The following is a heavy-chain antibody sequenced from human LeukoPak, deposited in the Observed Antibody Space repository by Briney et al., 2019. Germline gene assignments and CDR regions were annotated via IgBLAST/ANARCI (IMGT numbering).Heavy chain of an antibody. D-gene: IGHD4-17*01. Sequence: PSETLSLTCTVSGGSISSNSYYWGWIRQPPGKGLEWIGSIYHTGSAYYSPSLKSRVIISVDTSKNQFSLTVTSVTAADTAVFYCARLDYGDYSSGEAFDIWGQGTMVTVSS. CDR1: GGSISSNSYY. J-gene: IGHJ3*02. V-gene: IGHV4-39*01. CDR3: ARLDYGDYSSGEAFDI. CDR2: IYHTGSA.